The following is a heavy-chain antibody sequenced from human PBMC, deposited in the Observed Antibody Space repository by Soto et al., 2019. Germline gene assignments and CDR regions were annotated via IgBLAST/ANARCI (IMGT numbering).Heavy chain of an antibody. CDR2: INPNGGST. D-gene: IGHD5-18*01. J-gene: IGHJ4*02. Sequence: QVQLVQSGAEVKKPGASVKVSCKASGYTFTHYYMHWVRQAPGQGLEWMGIINPNGGSTTYAQRFRAGCTMTRDTSTSTVYMELSSLRSEYSAVYYCATSVNSAMAFDYWGQGTLVTVSS. CDR1: GYTFTHYY. V-gene: IGHV1-46*01. CDR3: ATSVNSAMAFDY.